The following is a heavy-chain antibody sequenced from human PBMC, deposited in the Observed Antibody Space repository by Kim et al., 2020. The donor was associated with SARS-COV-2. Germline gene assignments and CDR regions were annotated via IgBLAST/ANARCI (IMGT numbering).Heavy chain of an antibody. Sequence: GGSLRLSCAASGFTFSSYAMSWVRQAPGKGLEWVSAISGSGGSTYYADSVKGRFTISRDNSKNTLYLQMNSLRAEDTAVYYCANPDLSSGYYYDYWGQGTLVTVSS. CDR3: ANPDLSSGYYYDY. CDR1: GFTFSSYA. V-gene: IGHV3-23*01. J-gene: IGHJ4*02. D-gene: IGHD3-22*01. CDR2: ISGSGGST.